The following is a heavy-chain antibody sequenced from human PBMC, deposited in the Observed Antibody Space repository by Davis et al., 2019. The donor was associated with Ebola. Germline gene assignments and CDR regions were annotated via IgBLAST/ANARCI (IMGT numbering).Heavy chain of an antibody. J-gene: IGHJ6*04. CDR2: ISYSGNT. V-gene: IGHV4-59*12. CDR1: GGSIRNYY. CDR3: ARMTTVTTSVLYYYYGMDV. D-gene: IGHD4-11*01. Sequence: SETLSLTCSVSGGSIRNYYRSWIRQPPGKGLEWIGCISYSGNTNYNPSLKSRVTISVDTSKNQFSLKLSSVTAADTAVYYCARMTTVTTSVLYYYYGMDVWGKGTTVTVSS.